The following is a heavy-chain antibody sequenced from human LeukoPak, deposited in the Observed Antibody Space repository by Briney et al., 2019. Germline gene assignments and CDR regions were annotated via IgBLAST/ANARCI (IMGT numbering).Heavy chain of an antibody. Sequence: PGGSLRLSCAASGFTFSTYTMNWVRQAPGKGLEWISFINTKSKTMYYADSVKSRFTISRDNGKNSLYLQMNSLRAEDTALYYCVRDRDWAFDYWGQGTLVTVSS. CDR3: VRDRDWAFDY. CDR1: GFTFSTYT. CDR2: INTKSKTM. D-gene: IGHD3-9*01. V-gene: IGHV3-48*01. J-gene: IGHJ4*02.